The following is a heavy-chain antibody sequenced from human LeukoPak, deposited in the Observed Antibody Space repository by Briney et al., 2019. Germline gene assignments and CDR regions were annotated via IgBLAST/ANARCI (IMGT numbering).Heavy chain of an antibody. J-gene: IGHJ4*02. Sequence: GRSLRLSCAASGFTFSSYGMHWVRQTPGKGLEWVAAISYDGRNKEYVDSVKGRFTISRDNSKNTLYLQMNSLRAEDTAVYYCAKAPYSLGNYYVDYWGQGTLVTVSS. CDR2: ISYDGRNK. CDR1: GFTFSSYG. CDR3: AKAPYSLGNYYVDY. D-gene: IGHD3-10*01. V-gene: IGHV3-30*18.